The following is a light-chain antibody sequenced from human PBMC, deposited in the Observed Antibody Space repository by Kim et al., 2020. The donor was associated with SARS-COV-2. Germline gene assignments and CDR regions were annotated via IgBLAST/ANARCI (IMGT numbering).Light chain of an antibody. CDR1: QDIDNY. Sequence: AFVGDRVTITGQASQDIDNYLNWYHNKPGNAHKLLIYDESNLETGVPSRFSGNESGTDFTLTISSMQAEDIGTYYCQQYDALPNTCGPGTQVDIK. J-gene: IGKJ3*01. CDR2: DES. V-gene: IGKV1-33*01. CDR3: QQYDALPNT.